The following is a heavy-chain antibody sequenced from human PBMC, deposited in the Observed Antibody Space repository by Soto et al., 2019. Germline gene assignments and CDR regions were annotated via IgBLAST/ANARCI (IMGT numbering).Heavy chain of an antibody. J-gene: IGHJ3*02. CDR1: GGSISSSSYY. CDR3: ARRDYGDFDAFDI. Sequence: QLQLQESGPGLVKPSETLSLTCTVSGGSISSSSYYWGWIRQPPGKGLEWIGSIYYSGSTYYNPSLKSRVSLSEDTSKNQFSLKLSSVTAADTSVYYCARRDYGDFDAFDIWGQGTMVTVSS. V-gene: IGHV4-39*01. CDR2: IYYSGST. D-gene: IGHD4-17*01.